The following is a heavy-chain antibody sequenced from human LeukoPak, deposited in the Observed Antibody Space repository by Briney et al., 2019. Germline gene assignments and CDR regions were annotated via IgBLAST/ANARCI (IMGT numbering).Heavy chain of an antibody. Sequence: PGRSLRLSCAASGFTFSSYAMHWVRQAPGKGLEWVAVISYDGSNKYCADSVKGRFTISRDNSKNTLYLQMNSLRAEDTAVYYCARVSPMVRGVIIAGLFDYWGQGTLVTVSS. CDR2: ISYDGSNK. CDR3: ARVSPMVRGVIIAGLFDY. J-gene: IGHJ4*02. CDR1: GFTFSSYA. V-gene: IGHV3-30*04. D-gene: IGHD3-10*01.